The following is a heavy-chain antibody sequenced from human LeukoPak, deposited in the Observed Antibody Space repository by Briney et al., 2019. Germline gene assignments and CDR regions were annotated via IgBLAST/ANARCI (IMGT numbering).Heavy chain of an antibody. V-gene: IGHV1-18*01. CDR3: ARVLGSGSHRGGWFDP. CDR2: ISAYNGNT. CDR1: GYTFTSYG. D-gene: IGHD3-10*01. Sequence: GASVKVSCKASGYTFTSYGISWVRQAPGQGLEWMGWISAYNGNTNYAQKLQGRVTMTTDTSTSTAYMELRSLRSDDTAVYYCARVLGSGSHRGGWFDPWGQGTLVTVSS. J-gene: IGHJ5*02.